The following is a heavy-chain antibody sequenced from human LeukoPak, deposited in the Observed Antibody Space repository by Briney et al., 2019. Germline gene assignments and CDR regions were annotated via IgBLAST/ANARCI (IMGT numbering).Heavy chain of an antibody. CDR3: ARDPGKAGRAAAGRGLDY. J-gene: IGHJ4*02. Sequence: ASVKVSCKASGYTFTSYGISWVRQAPGQGLEWMGWISAYNGNTNYAQKLQGRVTMTTDTSTSTAHMELRSLRSDDTAVYYCARDPGKAGRAAAGRGLDYWGQGTLVTVSS. V-gene: IGHV1-18*01. CDR2: ISAYNGNT. CDR1: GYTFTSYG. D-gene: IGHD6-13*01.